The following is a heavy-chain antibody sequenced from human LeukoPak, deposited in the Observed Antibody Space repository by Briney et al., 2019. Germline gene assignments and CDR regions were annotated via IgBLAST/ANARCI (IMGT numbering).Heavy chain of an antibody. CDR2: IYYSGST. D-gene: IGHD3-3*01. V-gene: IGHV4-59*01. CDR1: GGSISSYY. CDR3: ASLHDFWSPFDP. Sequence: SETLSLTCTVSGGSISSYYWSWIRQPPGKGLEWIGYIYYSGSTNYNPSLKSRVTISVDTSKNQFSLKLSSVTAADTAVYYCASLHDFWSPFDPWGRGTLVTVSS. J-gene: IGHJ5*02.